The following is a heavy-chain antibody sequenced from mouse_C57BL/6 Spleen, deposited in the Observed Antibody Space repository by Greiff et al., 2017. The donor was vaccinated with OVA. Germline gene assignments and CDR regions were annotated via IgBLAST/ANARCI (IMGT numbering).Heavy chain of an antibody. V-gene: IGHV1-64*01. Sequence: QVQLQQPGAELVKPGASVKLSCKASGYTFTSYWMHWVKQRPGQGLEWIGMIHPNSGSTNYNEKFKSKATLTVDKSSSTAYMQLSSLTSEDAAVYYCARLRVASFDYWGQGTTLTVSS. CDR3: ARLRVASFDY. CDR2: IHPNSGST. J-gene: IGHJ2*01. CDR1: GYTFTSYW.